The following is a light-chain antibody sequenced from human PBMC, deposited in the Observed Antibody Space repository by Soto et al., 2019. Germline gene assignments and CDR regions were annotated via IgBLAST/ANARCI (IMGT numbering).Light chain of an antibody. J-gene: IGKJ2*01. CDR1: HNISSTY. CDR3: QQYGSSMYT. Sequence: EGVLTQSPGTLSLSPGEGATLSCRASHNISSTYLAWYQQKPGQAPRLLIYGASSSATSIPDRFSGSGSGTDFTLTVSRLEPEDVAVFYCQQYGSSMYTFGQGTRLDIK. V-gene: IGKV3-20*01. CDR2: GAS.